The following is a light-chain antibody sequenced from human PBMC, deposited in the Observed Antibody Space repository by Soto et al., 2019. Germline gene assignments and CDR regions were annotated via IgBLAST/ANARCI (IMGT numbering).Light chain of an antibody. CDR3: QLRSNWPLT. CDR2: DAS. V-gene: IGKV3-11*01. J-gene: IGKJ5*01. Sequence: EIVLTQSPGTLSVSPGERTTLSCRASQISCSRCLVCDASSGATGIPARFSGSGSGTDFTLTVSSLEPADFAVYYCQLRSNWPLTFGQGTRLEI. CDR1: QISCS.